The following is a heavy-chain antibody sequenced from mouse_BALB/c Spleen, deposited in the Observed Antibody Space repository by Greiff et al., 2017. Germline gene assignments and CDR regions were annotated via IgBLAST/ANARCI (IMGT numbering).Heavy chain of an antibody. CDR2: IYPYNGGT. V-gene: IGHV1S29*02. J-gene: IGHJ4*01. D-gene: IGHD2-4*01. CDR1: GYTFTDYN. CDR3: ARGNYDYEDYAMDY. Sequence: VQLQQSGPELVKPGASVKISCKASGYTFTDYNMHWVKQSHGKSLEWIGYIYPYNGGTGYNQKFKSKATLTVDNSSSTAYMELRSLTSEDSAVYYCARGNYDYEDYAMDYWGQGTSVTVSS.